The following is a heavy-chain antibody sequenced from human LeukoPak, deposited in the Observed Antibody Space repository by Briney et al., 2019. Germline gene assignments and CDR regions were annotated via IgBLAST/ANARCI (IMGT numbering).Heavy chain of an antibody. J-gene: IGHJ4*02. D-gene: IGHD3-10*01. Sequence: GGSLRLSCEASGLSFSTFPMSWVAQAPGKGLEWVSVIRGIGTDTYYADSVKGRFTISRDNSKNTLYLQMDSLRVEDTAVYYCAKRNDLGSHHVMPADNWGQGTLVTVSS. CDR1: GLSFSTFP. V-gene: IGHV3-23*01. CDR2: IRGIGTDT. CDR3: AKRNDLGSHHVMPADN.